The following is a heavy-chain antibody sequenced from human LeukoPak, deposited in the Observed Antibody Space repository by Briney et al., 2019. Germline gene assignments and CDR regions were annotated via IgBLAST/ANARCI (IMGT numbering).Heavy chain of an antibody. D-gene: IGHD1-14*01. V-gene: IGHV4-59*12. J-gene: IGHJ6*02. CDR3: ARGDRVGYYYYYGMDV. Sequence: SETLSLTCTVSGGSISSYYWSWIRQPPGKGLEWIGYIYYSGSTNYNPSLKSRVTISVDTSKNQFSLKLSSVTAADTAVYYCARGDRVGYYYYYGMDVWGQGTTVTVSS. CDR2: IYYSGST. CDR1: GGSISSYY.